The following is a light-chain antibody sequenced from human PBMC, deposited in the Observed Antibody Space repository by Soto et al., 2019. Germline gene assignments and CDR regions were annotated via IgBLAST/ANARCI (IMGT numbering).Light chain of an antibody. Sequence: EIVMTQSPATLAVSPGERATLSCTASQSVSSRLAWFQQKPGQAHSLLIYGASTRAPGIPARFSGSGSGTEFTLTISSLQSEDFAVYYCQQYNNWPRAFGQGTKVEI. V-gene: IGKV3-15*01. J-gene: IGKJ1*01. CDR3: QQYNNWPRA. CDR1: QSVSSR. CDR2: GAS.